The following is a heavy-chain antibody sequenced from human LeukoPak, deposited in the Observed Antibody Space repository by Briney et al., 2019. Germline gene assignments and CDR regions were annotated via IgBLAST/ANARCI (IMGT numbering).Heavy chain of an antibody. J-gene: IGHJ5*02. CDR1: GFTFSDHA. CDR3: AKGGDYRPFDP. D-gene: IGHD4-11*01. CDR2: ISHDGSNK. V-gene: IGHV3-30*18. Sequence: GGSLRLSCTASGFTFSDHAMHWVRQAPGKGLEWVAVISHDGSNKYYADSVKGRFTISRDNSKNTLYLQMNSLRAEDTAVYYCAKGGDYRPFDPWGQGTLVTVSS.